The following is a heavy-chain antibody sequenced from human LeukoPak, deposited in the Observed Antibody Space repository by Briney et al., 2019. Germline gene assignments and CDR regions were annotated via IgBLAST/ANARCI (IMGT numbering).Heavy chain of an antibody. CDR3: AGAPCKTCHPRC. J-gene: IGHJ4*02. CDR1: GGSISSYY. Sequence: SETLSLTCTVSGGSISSYYWSWIRQPPGKGLEWIGYIYDSGSTNYNPSLKSRLTISVDTSKKQVSLKLSSVTAADTAVYYCAGAPCKTCHPRCWGQGTLVTVSS. D-gene: IGHD2/OR15-2a*01. V-gene: IGHV4-59*01. CDR2: IYDSGST.